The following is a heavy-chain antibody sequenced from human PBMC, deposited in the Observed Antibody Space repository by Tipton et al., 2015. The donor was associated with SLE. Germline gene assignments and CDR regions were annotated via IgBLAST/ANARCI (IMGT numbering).Heavy chain of an antibody. J-gene: IGHJ4*02. D-gene: IGHD6-13*01. Sequence: GHVTISADKSISTAYLQWSSLKASDTAVYYCARAGQQHFDYWGQGTLVTVSS. V-gene: IGHV5-10-1*01. CDR3: ARAGQQHFDY.